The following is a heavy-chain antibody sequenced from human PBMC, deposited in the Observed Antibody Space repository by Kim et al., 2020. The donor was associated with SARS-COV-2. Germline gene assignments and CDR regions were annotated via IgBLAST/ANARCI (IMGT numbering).Heavy chain of an antibody. Sequence: SVKVSCKASGGTFSSYAISWVRQAPGQGLEWMGRIIPILGIANYAQKFQGRVTITADKSTSTAYMELSSLRSEDTAVYYCARGIFGVVMSFRPGGMDVWGQGTTVTVSS. CDR1: GGTFSSYA. J-gene: IGHJ6*02. V-gene: IGHV1-69*04. D-gene: IGHD3-3*02. CDR2: IIPILGIA. CDR3: ARGIFGVVMSFRPGGMDV.